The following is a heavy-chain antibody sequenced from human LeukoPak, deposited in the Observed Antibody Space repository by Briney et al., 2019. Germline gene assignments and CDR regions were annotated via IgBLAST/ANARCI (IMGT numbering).Heavy chain of an antibody. CDR2: INHSGST. V-gene: IGHV4-34*01. CDR1: GGSFSGYY. Sequence: SETLSLTCAVCGGSFSGYYWSWIRQPPGKGLEWIGEINHSGSTNYNPSLKSRVTISVDTSKNQFSLKLSSVTAADTAVYYCARVGATISNYWGQGTLVTVSS. CDR3: ARVGATISNY. J-gene: IGHJ4*02. D-gene: IGHD5-12*01.